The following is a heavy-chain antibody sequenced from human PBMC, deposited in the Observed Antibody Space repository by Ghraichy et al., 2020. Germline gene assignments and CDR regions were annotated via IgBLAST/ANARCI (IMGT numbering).Heavy chain of an antibody. CDR2: ISGSGGGT. J-gene: IGHJ5*02. CDR3: AKGGLKGDWFDP. CDR1: GFTFSTYA. D-gene: IGHD5/OR15-5a*01. Sequence: GGSLRLSCAAPGFTFSTYAMSWVRQAPGKGLEWVSVISGSGGGTDYAESVKGRFTISRDNSKNTLYLQMNSLRAEDTAVYYCAKGGLKGDWFDPWGQGTLVTVSS. V-gene: IGHV3-23*01.